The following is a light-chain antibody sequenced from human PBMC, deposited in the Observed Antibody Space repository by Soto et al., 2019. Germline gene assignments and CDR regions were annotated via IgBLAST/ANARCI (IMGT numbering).Light chain of an antibody. V-gene: IGKV3-15*01. J-gene: IGKJ5*01. CDR1: HSVSSN. CDR3: QQYYDWPPVT. CDR2: AAS. Sequence: EVVMTQSPATLSVSPGDRATLSCRASHSVSSNLAWYQHRPGQAPRLLIFAASTRAAGVSSRFSGSGSGTEFTLTTSSVRSEDFAVFYFQQYYDWPPVTFGQGTRLEIK.